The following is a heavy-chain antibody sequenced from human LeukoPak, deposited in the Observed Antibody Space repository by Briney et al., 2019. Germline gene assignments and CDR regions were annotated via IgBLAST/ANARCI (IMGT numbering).Heavy chain of an antibody. J-gene: IGHJ4*02. D-gene: IGHD5-18*01. CDR2: IMRDGSEK. V-gene: IGHV3-7*01. CDR1: GFSFSTYW. CDR3: ARDPSRGYSYGYADY. Sequence: GGTLRLSCAASGFSFSTYWMNWVRQPPGKGLEWVANIMRDGSEKYYVDSVKGRFTISRDNANNSLYLQMNSLRAEDTAVYYCARDPSRGYSYGYADYWGQGSLVIVSS.